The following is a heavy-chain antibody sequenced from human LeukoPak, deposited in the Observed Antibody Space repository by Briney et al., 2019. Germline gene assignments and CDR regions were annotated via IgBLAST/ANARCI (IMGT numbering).Heavy chain of an antibody. Sequence: QPGGSLRLSCAASGFTFSSYAMSWVRQAPGKGLEWVSAISGSGGSTYYADSVKGRFTISRDNSKNTLYLQMNSLRAEDTAVYYCAKVAAADYYYYYGMDVWGQGTTVTVSS. CDR1: GFTFSSYA. D-gene: IGHD6-13*01. CDR2: ISGSGGST. CDR3: AKVAAADYYYYYGMDV. V-gene: IGHV3-23*01. J-gene: IGHJ6*02.